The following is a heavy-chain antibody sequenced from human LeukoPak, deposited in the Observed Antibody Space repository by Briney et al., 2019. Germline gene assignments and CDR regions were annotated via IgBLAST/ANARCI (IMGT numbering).Heavy chain of an antibody. Sequence: PGGSLRLSCVVSGFTVSSNYLSWVRQAPGKGLEWVSVVYSGGFTSYASSVKGRFTISRDNSKNTLFLQMNTLRVEDTAVYYCARGDSFHYYFDYWGQGTLVTVSS. CDR2: VYSGGFT. CDR3: ARGDSFHYYFDY. V-gene: IGHV3-53*01. J-gene: IGHJ4*02. CDR1: GFTVSSNY. D-gene: IGHD5-18*01.